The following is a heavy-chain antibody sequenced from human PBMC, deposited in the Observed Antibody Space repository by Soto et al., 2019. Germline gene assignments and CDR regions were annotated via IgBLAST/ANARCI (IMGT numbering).Heavy chain of an antibody. V-gene: IGHV3-23*01. J-gene: IGHJ4*02. CDR2: ISGSGDTT. CDR3: AQDGVDTVTFEY. D-gene: IGHD4-17*01. CDR1: GFTFSSYA. Sequence: EVQLLESGGGLVQPGGSLRLSCAVSGFTFSSYAVSWVRQAPGKGLEWVPVISGSGDTTVYADSVKGRFATSRDNAKNTVYLQMNSLRAEDTAVYYCAQDGVDTVTFEYWGQGTLVTVSS.